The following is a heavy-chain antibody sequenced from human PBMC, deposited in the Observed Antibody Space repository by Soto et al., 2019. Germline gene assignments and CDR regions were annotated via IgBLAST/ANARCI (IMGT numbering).Heavy chain of an antibody. J-gene: IGHJ6*02. V-gene: IGHV3-21*01. D-gene: IGHD2-15*01. CDR2: ISPSTSHI. Sequence: EVHLVESGGGLVKPGGSLRLSCAVSGFTFSTCTMNWVCQAPGKGLEWVSSISPSTSHIDYADSVKGRFTISRDNAKNSLFLQMNSLRAEDTAVYYCSGCSGGACHQNYGMDVWGQGTTVTVSS. CDR1: GFTFSTCT. CDR3: SGCSGGACHQNYGMDV.